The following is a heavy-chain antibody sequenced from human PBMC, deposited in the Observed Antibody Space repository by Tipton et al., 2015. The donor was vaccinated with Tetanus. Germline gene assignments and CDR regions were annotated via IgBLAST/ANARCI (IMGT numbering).Heavy chain of an antibody. CDR3: AREAPLYGGPTDY. CDR2: ISHSGST. V-gene: IGHV4-34*01. D-gene: IGHD1-26*01. CDR1: GGSFSGYY. J-gene: IGHJ4*02. Sequence: TLSLTCAVYGGSFSGYYWSWIRQPPGKGLEWIGEISHSGSTNYNPSLKSRVTISVDTSKNQFSLKLSSVTAADTAVYYCAREAPLYGGPTDYWGQGTLVTVSS.